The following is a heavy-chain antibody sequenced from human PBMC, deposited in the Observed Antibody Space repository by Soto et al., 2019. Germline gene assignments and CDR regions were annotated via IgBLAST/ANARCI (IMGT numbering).Heavy chain of an antibody. J-gene: IGHJ3*02. CDR3: AHTTRLQLRADGDRRDAFDI. V-gene: IGHV2-5*02. D-gene: IGHD2-21*01. Sequence: QITLKESGPTLVKPTQTLTLACTFSGFSLRASGFGVGWIRQPPGKATEWLAVIYWDDQKRYSPSLESRLTVIQDTSGNQVVLTMTNLEPLDTGTYFWAHTTRLQLRADGDRRDAFDIWGQGTTVTVSS. CDR1: GFSLRASGFG. CDR2: IYWDDQK.